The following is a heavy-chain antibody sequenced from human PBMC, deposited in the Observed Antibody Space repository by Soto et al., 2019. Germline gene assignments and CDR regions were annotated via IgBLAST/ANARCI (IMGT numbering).Heavy chain of an antibody. Sequence: SETLSLTCAVYGGSFSGYYWSWIRQPPGKGLEWIGEINHSGSTNYNPSLKSRVTISVDTSKNQFSLKLRSVTAADTAVYYCARLAGDYDFWSGYYTQDYYYYYMDVWGKGTTVTVSS. CDR3: ARLAGDYDFWSGYYTQDYYYYYMDV. CDR1: GGSFSGYY. CDR2: INHSGST. V-gene: IGHV4-34*01. J-gene: IGHJ6*03. D-gene: IGHD3-3*01.